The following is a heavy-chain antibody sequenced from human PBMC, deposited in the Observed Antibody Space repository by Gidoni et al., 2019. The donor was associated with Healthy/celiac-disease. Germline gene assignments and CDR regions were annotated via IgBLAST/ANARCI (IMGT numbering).Heavy chain of an antibody. V-gene: IGHV3-74*01. CDR3: ARELGCSSTSCSSYGMDV. Sequence: LVWVSRINSDGSSTSYADSVKGRFTISRDNAKNTLYLQMNSLRAEDTAVYYCARELGCSSTSCSSYGMDVWGQGTTVTVSS. D-gene: IGHD2-2*01. CDR2: INSDGSST. J-gene: IGHJ6*02.